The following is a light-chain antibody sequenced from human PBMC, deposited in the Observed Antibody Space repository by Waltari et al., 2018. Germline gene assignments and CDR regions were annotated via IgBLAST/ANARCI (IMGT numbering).Light chain of an antibody. CDR1: SFNIGTSYD. CDR2: NNT. CDR3: QSYDSTLGGWGV. V-gene: IGLV1-40*01. J-gene: IGLJ2*01. Sequence: QSVLTQPPSVSGAPGQRVTISCTGSSFNIGTSYDVHWYQQLPGAPPKLPIYNNTNPPSGVPDRLLCSTSVTSASLTITGLQPEDEADYYCQSYDSTLGGWGVFGGGTKLTVL.